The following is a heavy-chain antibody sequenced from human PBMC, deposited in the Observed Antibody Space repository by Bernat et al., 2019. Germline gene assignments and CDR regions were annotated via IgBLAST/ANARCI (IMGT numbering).Heavy chain of an antibody. J-gene: IGHJ6*03. D-gene: IGHD1-20*01. CDR1: GGSFSGYY. V-gene: IGHV4-34*01. Sequence: QVQLQQWGAGLLKPSETLSLTCAVYGGSFSGYYWSWIRQPPGKGLEWIGEINHSGSTNYNPSLKSRVTISVDTSKNQFCLRVCSVTAADTTVYYCARAPRYNWSDAHGTRNYYYCYYMDVRGKGTTVTVSS. CDR3: ARAPRYNWSDAHGTRNYYYCYYMDV. CDR2: INHSGST.